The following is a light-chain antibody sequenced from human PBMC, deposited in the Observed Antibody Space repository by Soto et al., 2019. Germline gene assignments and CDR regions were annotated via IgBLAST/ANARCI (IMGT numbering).Light chain of an antibody. CDR1: QSVSSN. CDR2: GAS. Sequence: EIVMTQSPATLSVSPGERSTLSCSASQSVSSNLAWYQQKPGQAPRLLIYGASTRATGIPARFSGSGSGTEFTLTISRLEPEDFAVYYCQQYGSSPGTFGQGTKVDI. V-gene: IGKV3-15*01. CDR3: QQYGSSPGT. J-gene: IGKJ1*01.